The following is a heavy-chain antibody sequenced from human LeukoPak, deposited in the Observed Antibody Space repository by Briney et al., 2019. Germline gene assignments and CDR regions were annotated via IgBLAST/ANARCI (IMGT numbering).Heavy chain of an antibody. J-gene: IGHJ4*02. D-gene: IGHD3-22*01. V-gene: IGHV1-69*04. CDR3: ARDPRYDSSGYYSYYFDY. CDR2: IIPILGIA. Sequence: ASVKVSCKASGGTFSSYAISWVRQAPGQGLEWMGRIIPILGIANYAQKFQGRVTITADKSTSTAYMELSSLRSEDTAVYYCARDPRYDSSGYYSYYFDYWGQGTLVTVSS. CDR1: GGTFSSYA.